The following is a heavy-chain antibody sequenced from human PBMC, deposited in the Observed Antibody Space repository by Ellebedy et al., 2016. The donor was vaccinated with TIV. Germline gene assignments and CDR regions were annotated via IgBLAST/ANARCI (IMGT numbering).Heavy chain of an antibody. CDR2: IKSKTDGGTT. V-gene: IGHV3-15*01. CDR1: GFTFSNAW. Sequence: GESLKISCAASGFTFSNAWMSWVRQAPGKGLEWVGRIKSKTDGGTTDYAAPVKGRFTISRDDSKNTLYLQMNSLKTEDTAVYYCTTLTENDYYDSSGYYLRFDYWGQGTLVTVSS. J-gene: IGHJ4*02. CDR3: TTLTENDYYDSSGYYLRFDY. D-gene: IGHD3-22*01.